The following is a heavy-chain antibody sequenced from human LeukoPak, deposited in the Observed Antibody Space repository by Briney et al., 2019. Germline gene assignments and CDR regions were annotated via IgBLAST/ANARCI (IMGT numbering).Heavy chain of an antibody. CDR2: ISSNGGST. J-gene: IGHJ4*02. V-gene: IGHV3-64D*09. CDR1: GFTFSSSA. D-gene: IGHD1-26*01. Sequence: PGGSLRLSCSASGFTFSSSAMHWVRQAPRKGLEYVSTISSNGGSTYYADSVKGRFTISRDNSKNTLYLQMSSLRPEDTAVYYCVRKTGGYDCWGQGTLVTVSS. CDR3: VRKTGGYDC.